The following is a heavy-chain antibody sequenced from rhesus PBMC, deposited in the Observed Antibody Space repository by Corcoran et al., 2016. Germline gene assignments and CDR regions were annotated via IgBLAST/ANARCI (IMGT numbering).Heavy chain of an antibody. Sequence: QLQLQESGPGLVKPSETLSVTCAVPGGSISSSYWSWIRQAPGKGLEWIGYIYGSGSSTNYNPSLKGRGSLSVDTSKNQLSLKLGSVTTADTAVYYSARGYSYSYWGQGVLVTFSS. CDR2: IYGSGSST. CDR1: GGSISSSY. CDR3: ARGYSYSY. V-gene: IGHV4-169*01. D-gene: IGHD5-36*02. J-gene: IGHJ4*01.